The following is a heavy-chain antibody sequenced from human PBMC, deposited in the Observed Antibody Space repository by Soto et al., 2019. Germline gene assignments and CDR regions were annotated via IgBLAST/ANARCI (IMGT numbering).Heavy chain of an antibody. J-gene: IGHJ4*02. CDR1: GFTFSSYW. D-gene: IGHD3-22*01. Sequence: GGSLRLSCAASGFTFSSYWMSWVRQAPGKGLEWVANIKQDGSEKYYVDSVKGRFTISRDNAKNSLYLQMNSLRAEDTAVYYCARASYYYDSSGYYSFDYWGQGTLVTVSS. CDR2: IKQDGSEK. V-gene: IGHV3-7*01. CDR3: ARASYYYDSSGYYSFDY.